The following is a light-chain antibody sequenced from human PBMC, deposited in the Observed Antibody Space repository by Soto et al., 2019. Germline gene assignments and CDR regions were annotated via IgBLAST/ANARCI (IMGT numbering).Light chain of an antibody. Sequence: IVLTQSPATLSLSPGERATLSCRASQSVSSYLAWYQQKPGQAPGLLIYDASNRATGIPARFSGSGSGTDFTLTISSLEPEDFAVYYCQQRSNWPRITFGGGTKVEIK. CDR2: DAS. V-gene: IGKV3-11*01. CDR3: QQRSNWPRIT. J-gene: IGKJ4*01. CDR1: QSVSSY.